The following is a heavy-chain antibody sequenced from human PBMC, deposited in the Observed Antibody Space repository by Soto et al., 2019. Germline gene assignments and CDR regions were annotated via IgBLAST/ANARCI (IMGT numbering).Heavy chain of an antibody. J-gene: IGHJ5*02. CDR2: MYHSGST. V-gene: IGHV4-59*01. CDR1: GGSISDYV. CDR3: ARDHGWGVVTPKWDNWFDP. Sequence: SETLSLTCDVYGGSISDYVWRWIRQTPGKGLQWIGYMYHSGSTKYNPSLKSRVTISVDRSKNQFSLKLSSVTAADTAVYYCARDHGWGVVTPKWDNWFDPWGQGTLVTVSS. D-gene: IGHD2-21*02.